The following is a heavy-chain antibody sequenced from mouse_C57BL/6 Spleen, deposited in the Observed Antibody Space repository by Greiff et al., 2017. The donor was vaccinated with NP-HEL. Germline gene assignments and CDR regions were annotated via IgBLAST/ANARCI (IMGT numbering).Heavy chain of an antibody. CDR1: GYTFTSYW. CDR3: AREAHDRLTAQAWFAY. D-gene: IGHD3-2*02. J-gene: IGHJ3*01. V-gene: IGHV1-53*01. Sequence: QVHVKQPGTELVKPGASVKLSCKASGYTFTSYWMHWVKQRPGQGLEWIGNINPSNGGTNYNEKFKSKATLTVDKSSSTAYMQLSSLTSEDSAVYYCAREAHDRLTAQAWFAYWGQGTLVTVSA. CDR2: INPSNGGT.